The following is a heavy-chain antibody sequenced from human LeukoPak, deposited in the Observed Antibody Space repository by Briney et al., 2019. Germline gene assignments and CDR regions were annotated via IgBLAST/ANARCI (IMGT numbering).Heavy chain of an antibody. D-gene: IGHD3-3*01. CDR3: ATAIFGVVIGFDY. CDR1: GYTLTELS. CDR2: FDPEDGET. Sequence: ASVKVSCKISGYTLTELSMHWVRQAPGKGLEWMGSFDPEDGETIYAQKFQGRVTMTEDTSTDTAYMELSSLRSEDTAVYYCATAIFGVVIGFDYWGQGTLVTVSS. V-gene: IGHV1-24*01. J-gene: IGHJ4*02.